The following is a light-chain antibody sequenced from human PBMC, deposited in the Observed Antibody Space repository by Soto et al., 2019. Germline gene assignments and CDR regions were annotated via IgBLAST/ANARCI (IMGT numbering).Light chain of an antibody. CDR2: KAS. V-gene: IGKV1-5*03. Sequence: DIQMNQSPSTLSASVGDRVTITCRASQSISSWLAWYQQKPGKAPKLLIHKASSLESGVPSRFSGSGSGTEVTLTISNLQPDDFATYYCQQYNSYPLTFGGGKKVEIK. CDR3: QQYNSYPLT. J-gene: IGKJ4*01. CDR1: QSISSW.